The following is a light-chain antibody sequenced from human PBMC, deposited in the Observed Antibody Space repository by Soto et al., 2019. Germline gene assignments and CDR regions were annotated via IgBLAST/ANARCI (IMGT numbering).Light chain of an antibody. CDR1: QSVSSSY. Sequence: EIVLTQSPGTLSLSPGERATLPCRASQSVSSSYLAWYQQKPGQAPRLLIYGTSSRATGIPDRFSGSGSGTDFTLTISRLEPEDFAVYYCQQYGSSRTWTFGQGTKVEIK. J-gene: IGKJ1*01. CDR3: QQYGSSRTWT. V-gene: IGKV3-20*01. CDR2: GTS.